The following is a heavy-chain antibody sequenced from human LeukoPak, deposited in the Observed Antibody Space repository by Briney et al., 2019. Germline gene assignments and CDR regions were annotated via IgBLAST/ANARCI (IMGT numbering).Heavy chain of an antibody. CDR1: GASINSGTYY. J-gene: IGHJ4*02. CDR3: ARDSHPTYYSGSYSDY. D-gene: IGHD1-26*01. CDR2: ISTTGGT. V-gene: IGHV4-61*02. Sequence: SQTLSLTCTVSGASINSGTYYWSWIRQPAGKGLEWLGRISTTGGTNYNPSLKRRATISLDTSKNQFSLELRSVTAADTAIYFCARDSHPTYYSGSYSDYWGQGTLVTVSS.